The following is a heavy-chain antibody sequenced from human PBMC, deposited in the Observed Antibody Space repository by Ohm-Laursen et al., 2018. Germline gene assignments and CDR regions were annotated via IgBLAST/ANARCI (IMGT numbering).Heavy chain of an antibody. CDR3: AGGDSVVQADY. Sequence: SSVKVSCKASGYTFTSYYMHWVRQAPGQGLEWMGIINPSGGSTSYAQKFQGRVTMTRDTSTSTVYMELSSLRSEDTAVYYCAGGDSVVQADYWGQGTLVTVSS. J-gene: IGHJ4*02. CDR2: INPSGGST. D-gene: IGHD2-2*01. V-gene: IGHV1-46*01. CDR1: GYTFTSYY.